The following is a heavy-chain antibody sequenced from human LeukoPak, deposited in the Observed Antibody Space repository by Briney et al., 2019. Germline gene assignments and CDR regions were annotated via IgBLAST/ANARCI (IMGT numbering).Heavy chain of an antibody. CDR1: GFTFTNYW. V-gene: IGHV3-23*01. CDR3: AKHSGSYFIYYVDS. D-gene: IGHD1-26*01. Sequence: PGGSLRLSCAASGFTFTNYWMSWVRQAPGKGLEGVSTISGSAYNSYYADSVKGRFTISRDNSANTLYLQMNSLRAEDTALYYCAKHSGSYFIYYVDSWGQGTLVTVSS. CDR2: ISGSAYNS. J-gene: IGHJ4*02.